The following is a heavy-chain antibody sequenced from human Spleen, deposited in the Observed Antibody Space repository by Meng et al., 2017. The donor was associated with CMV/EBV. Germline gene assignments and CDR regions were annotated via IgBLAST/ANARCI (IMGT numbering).Heavy chain of an antibody. V-gene: IGHV3-53*01. D-gene: IGHD3-3*01. CDR1: GFSVSSNH. J-gene: IGHJ4*02. CDR2: IYRGGST. CDR3: ARESTTLGVIGY. Sequence: GGSLRLSCAAAGFSVSSNHMSWVRQAPGKGLEWVAVIYRGGSTYYADSVKGRFTFSRDNSENTLYLQMTSLRADDTAVYFCARESTTLGVIGYWGQGMLVTVSS.